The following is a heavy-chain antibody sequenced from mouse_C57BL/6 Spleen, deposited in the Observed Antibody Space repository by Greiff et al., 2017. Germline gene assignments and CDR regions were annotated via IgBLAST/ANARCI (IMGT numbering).Heavy chain of an antibody. D-gene: IGHD1-1*01. V-gene: IGHV1-80*01. Sequence: QVHVKQSGAELVKPGASVKISCNASGYAFSSYWMNWVKQRPGKGLEWIGQIYPGDGDTNYNGKFKGKATLTADKSSSTAYMHLSSLTSEDSAVYFCARYGSSPYYAMDYWGQGTSVTVSS. CDR3: ARYGSSPYYAMDY. J-gene: IGHJ4*01. CDR1: GYAFSSYW. CDR2: IYPGDGDT.